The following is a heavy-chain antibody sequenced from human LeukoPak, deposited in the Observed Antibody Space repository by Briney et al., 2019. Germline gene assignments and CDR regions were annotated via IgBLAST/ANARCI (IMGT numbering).Heavy chain of an antibody. CDR1: GGSMSSYS. CDR3: ARRPTGDPKFDY. CDR2: IYYSGST. V-gene: IGHV4-59*08. Sequence: PSETLSLTCTVSGGSMSSYSWSWIRQPPGEGLEWIGFIYYSGSTNYNPSLKSRVTISVDTSKNQFSLKLSSVTAADTAVYYCARRPTGDPKFDYWGQGTLVTVSS. J-gene: IGHJ4*02. D-gene: IGHD7-27*01.